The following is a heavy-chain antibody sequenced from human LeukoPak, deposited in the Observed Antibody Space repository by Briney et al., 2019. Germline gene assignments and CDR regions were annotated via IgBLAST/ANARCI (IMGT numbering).Heavy chain of an antibody. Sequence: SETLSLTCGVYGGSFSGYYWSWIRQPPGKGLKWIGEINHSGSTNYNPSLKSRVTISVDTSKNQFSLKLTSVTAADTAVYYCARKIRIDFYDSSGYLYYYYYMDVWGKGTTVTVSS. D-gene: IGHD3-22*01. CDR2: INHSGST. CDR3: ARKIRIDFYDSSGYLYYYYYMDV. J-gene: IGHJ6*03. CDR1: GGSFSGYY. V-gene: IGHV4-34*01.